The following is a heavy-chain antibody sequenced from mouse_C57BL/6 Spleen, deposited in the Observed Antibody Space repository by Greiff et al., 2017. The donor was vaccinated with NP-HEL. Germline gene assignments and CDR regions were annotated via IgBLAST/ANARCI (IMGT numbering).Heavy chain of an antibody. CDR3: TIYGSGYFDV. Sequence: VNLVESGAELVRPGASVTLSCKASGYTFTDYEMHWVKQTPVHGLEWIGAIDPETGGTAYNQKFKGKAILTADKSSSTAYMELRSLTSEDSAVYYCTIYGSGYFDVWGTGTTVTVSA. CDR2: IDPETGGT. V-gene: IGHV1-15*01. D-gene: IGHD1-1*01. J-gene: IGHJ1*03. CDR1: GYTFTDYE.